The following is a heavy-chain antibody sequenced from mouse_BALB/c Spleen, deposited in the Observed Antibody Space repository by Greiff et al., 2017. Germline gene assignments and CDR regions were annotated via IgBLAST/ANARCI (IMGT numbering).Heavy chain of an antibody. CDR2: IWAGGST. CDR3: ARDGVYGNPSWFAY. CDR1: GFSLTSYG. Sequence: VQLQESGPGLVAPSQSLSITCTVSGFSLTSYGVHWVRQPPGKGLEWLGVIWAGGSTNYNSALMSRLSISKDNSKSQVFLKMNSLQTDDTAMYYCARDGVYGNPSWFAYWGQGTLVTVSA. J-gene: IGHJ3*01. D-gene: IGHD2-1*01. V-gene: IGHV2-9*02.